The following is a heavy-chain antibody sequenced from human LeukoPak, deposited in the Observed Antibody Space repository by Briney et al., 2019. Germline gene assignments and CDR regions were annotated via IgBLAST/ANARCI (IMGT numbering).Heavy chain of an antibody. J-gene: IGHJ4*02. CDR3: ASWGSSGN. CDR1: EFTFSSYS. Sequence: EGSLRLSCAASEFTFSSYSMNWVRQAPGKGLEWVSYISSGSSTVYYADSVKGRFTISRDNAKNSLFLQMSSLRAEDTAVYYCASWGSSGNWGQGTLVTVSS. CDR2: ISSGSSTV. D-gene: IGHD5-12*01. V-gene: IGHV3-48*01.